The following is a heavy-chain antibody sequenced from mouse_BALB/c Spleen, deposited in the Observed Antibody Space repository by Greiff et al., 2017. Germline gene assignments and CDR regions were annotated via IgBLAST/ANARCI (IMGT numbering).Heavy chain of an antibody. V-gene: IGHV5-6-5*01. Sequence: EVKVEESGGGLVKPGGSLKLSCAASGFTFSSYAMSWVRQTPEKRLEWVASISSGGSTYYPDSVKGRFTISRDNARNILYLQMSSLRSEDTAMYYCARGGMITYYAMDYWGQGTSVTVSS. CDR3: ARGGMITYYAMDY. CDR1: GFTFSSYA. CDR2: ISSGGST. J-gene: IGHJ4*01. D-gene: IGHD2-4*01.